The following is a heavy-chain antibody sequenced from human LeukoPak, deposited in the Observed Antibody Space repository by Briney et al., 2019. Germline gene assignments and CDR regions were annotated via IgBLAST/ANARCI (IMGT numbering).Heavy chain of an antibody. CDR2: INPSGGST. CDR1: GYTFTSYY. CDR3: AREDYDDSGGWYFDL. V-gene: IGHV1-46*01. D-gene: IGHD3-3*01. Sequence: ASVKVSCKASGYTFTSYYMHWVRQAPGQGLEWMGIINPSGGSTSYAQKFQGRVTMTRDTSTSTVYMELSSLRSEDTAVYYCAREDYDDSGGWYFDLWGRGTLVTVSS. J-gene: IGHJ2*01.